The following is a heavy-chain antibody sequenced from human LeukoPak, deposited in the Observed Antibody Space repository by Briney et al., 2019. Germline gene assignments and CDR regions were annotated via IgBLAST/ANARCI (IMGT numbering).Heavy chain of an antibody. V-gene: IGHV3-23*01. D-gene: IGHD5-12*01. CDR1: GFTFSSYA. CDR3: AKGRNSGYSRNLDY. CDR2: ITGSGGST. Sequence: GGSLRLSRAASGFTFSSYAMSWVRQAPGKGLEWVSAITGSGGSTYYADSVKGRFTISRDNSKNTLYLQMNSLRAEDTAVYYCAKGRNSGYSRNLDYWGQGTLVTVSS. J-gene: IGHJ4*02.